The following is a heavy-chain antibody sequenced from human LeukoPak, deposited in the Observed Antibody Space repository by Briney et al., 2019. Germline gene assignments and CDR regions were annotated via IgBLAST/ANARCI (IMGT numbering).Heavy chain of an antibody. V-gene: IGHV3-53*01. J-gene: IGHJ4*02. CDR3: AREESGSYYD. CDR2: IYSGGST. CDR1: GFTVSSNY. D-gene: IGHD1-26*01. Sequence: PGGSLRLSCAASGFTVSSNYMSRVRQAPGKGLEWVSVIYSGGSTYYADSVKGRFTISRDNSKNTLYLQMNSLRAEDTAVYYCAREESGSYYDWGQGTLVTVSS.